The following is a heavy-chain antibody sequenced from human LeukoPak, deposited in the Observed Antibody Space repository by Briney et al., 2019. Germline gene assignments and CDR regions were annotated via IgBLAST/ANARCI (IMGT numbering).Heavy chain of an antibody. J-gene: IGHJ4*02. D-gene: IGHD4-11*01. V-gene: IGHV3-30-3*02. CDR3: AKDHLLYSNFPFGY. CDR1: GFTFSSYA. Sequence: GGSLRLSCAASGFTFSSYAMHWVRQAPGKGLEWVAVISYDGSNKYYADSVKGRFTISRDNSKNTLYLQMNSLRAEDTAVYYCAKDHLLYSNFPFGYWGQGTLVTVSS. CDR2: ISYDGSNK.